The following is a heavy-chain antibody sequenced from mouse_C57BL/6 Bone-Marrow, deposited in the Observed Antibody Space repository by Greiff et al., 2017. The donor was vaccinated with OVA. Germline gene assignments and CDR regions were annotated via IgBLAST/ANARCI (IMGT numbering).Heavy chain of an antibody. V-gene: IGHV1-15*01. CDR2: IDPETGGT. CDR3: TTYAHWYFDV. J-gene: IGHJ1*03. Sequence: QVQLQQSGAELVRPGASVTLSCKASGYTFTDYEMHWVKQTPVHGLEWIGAIDPETGGTAYNQKFKGKAILTADKSSSTAYMELRSLTSEDSAVYYCTTYAHWYFDVWGTGTTVTVSS. D-gene: IGHD2-10*02. CDR1: GYTFTDYE.